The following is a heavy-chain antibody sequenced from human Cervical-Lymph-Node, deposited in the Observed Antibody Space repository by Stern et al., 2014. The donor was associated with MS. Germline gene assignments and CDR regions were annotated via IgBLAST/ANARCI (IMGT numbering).Heavy chain of an antibody. J-gene: IGHJ6*02. CDR3: ARDPRYYGMDV. CDR1: RFTFSSYW. Sequence: EVQLVESGGGLVQPGGSLRLSCAASRFTFSSYWMIWVRQAPGKGLEWVANMNQDGSEKRYADSVKGRFTISRDNVKNLLYLQMNSLRAEDTAVYYCARDPRYYGMDVWGQGTTVTVSS. CDR2: MNQDGSEK. V-gene: IGHV3-7*01.